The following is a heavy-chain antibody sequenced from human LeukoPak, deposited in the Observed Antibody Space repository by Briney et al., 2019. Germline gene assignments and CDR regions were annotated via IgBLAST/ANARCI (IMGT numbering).Heavy chain of an antibody. D-gene: IGHD6-19*01. CDR2: ISYDGSNK. CDR3: ARGVYTSGCDY. Sequence: GGSLRLSCAASGFTFSSYGMHWVRQAPGKGLEWVAVISYDGSNKYYADSVKGRFTISRDNSKNTLYLQMNSLRAEDTAVYYCARGVYTSGCDYWGQGTLVTVSS. CDR1: GFTFSSYG. V-gene: IGHV3-30*03. J-gene: IGHJ4*02.